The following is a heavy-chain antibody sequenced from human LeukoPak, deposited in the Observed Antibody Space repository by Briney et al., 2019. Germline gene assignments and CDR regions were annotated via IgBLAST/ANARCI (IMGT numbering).Heavy chain of an antibody. CDR3: ARVGGHDAFDI. D-gene: IGHD2-15*01. CDR1: GFTFSSYD. Sequence: PGGSLRLSCAASGFTFSSYDMHWVRQATGKGLEWVSAIGTAGDTYYPGSVKGRFTISRENAKNSLYLQMNSLRAGDTAVYYCARVGGHDAFDIWGQGTMVTVSS. CDR2: IGTAGDT. J-gene: IGHJ3*02. V-gene: IGHV3-13*01.